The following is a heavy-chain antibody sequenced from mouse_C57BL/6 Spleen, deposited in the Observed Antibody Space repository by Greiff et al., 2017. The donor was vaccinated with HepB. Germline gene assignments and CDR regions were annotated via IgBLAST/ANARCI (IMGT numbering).Heavy chain of an antibody. CDR1: GFTFSSYA. CDR3: TREGFGYDYAWFAY. J-gene: IGHJ3*01. Sequence: EVKLVESGEGLVKPGGSLKLSCAASGFTFSSYAMSWVRQTPEKRLEWVAYISSGGDYIYYADTVKGRFTISRDNARNTLYLQMSSLKSEDTAMYYFTREGFGYDYAWFAYWGQGTLVTVSA. CDR2: ISSGGDYI. D-gene: IGHD2-4*01. V-gene: IGHV5-9-1*02.